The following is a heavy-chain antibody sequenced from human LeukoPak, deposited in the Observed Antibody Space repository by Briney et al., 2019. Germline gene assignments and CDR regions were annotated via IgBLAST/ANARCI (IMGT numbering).Heavy chain of an antibody. J-gene: IGHJ4*02. CDR1: GVSISNSYQY. CDR2: VDDSGSA. D-gene: IGHD1-26*01. Sequence: PSETLSLTCTISGVSISNSYQYWGWHRPPPGKGLEWIVWVDDSGSAYYYPSLRSRVTVSVDTSNNQFSLKLSSVTAADTAVDYCARHYRELVGDFDYWGQETLVTVSS. V-gene: IGHV4-39*01. CDR3: ARHYRELVGDFDY.